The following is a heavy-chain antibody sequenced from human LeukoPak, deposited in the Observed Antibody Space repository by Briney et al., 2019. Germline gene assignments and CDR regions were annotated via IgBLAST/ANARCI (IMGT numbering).Heavy chain of an antibody. J-gene: IGHJ6*03. Sequence: ASVKVSCKASGYTFTSYGISWVRQAPGQGLEWMGWISAYNGNTNYAQKPQGRVTMTTDTSTSTAYMELRSLRSDDTAVYYCARDPPCGGDCYYYYYMDVWGKGTTVTVSS. V-gene: IGHV1-18*01. D-gene: IGHD2-21*02. CDR3: ARDPPCGGDCYYYYYMDV. CDR1: GYTFTSYG. CDR2: ISAYNGNT.